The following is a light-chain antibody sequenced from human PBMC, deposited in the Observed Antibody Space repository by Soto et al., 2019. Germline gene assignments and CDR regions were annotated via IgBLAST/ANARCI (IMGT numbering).Light chain of an antibody. V-gene: IGKV3-20*01. CDR3: QQYGVSPPFT. J-gene: IGKJ2*01. CDR1: QSISNRY. Sequence: IVLTQSPGTLSLSPGERAALSCRASQSISNRYLAWFQQKPGQAPRVLISGAANRPTGIPDRFSGSGSGTDFTLTISRLEPEDFAVYFCQQYGVSPPFTFGQGTKVEIK. CDR2: GAA.